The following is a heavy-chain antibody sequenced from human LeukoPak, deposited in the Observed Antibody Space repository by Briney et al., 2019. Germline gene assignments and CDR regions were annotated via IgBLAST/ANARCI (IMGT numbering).Heavy chain of an antibody. CDR3: ARGHKRTYSGHYYFDY. Sequence: SETLSLTCAVYGGSFSGYYWSWIRQPPGKGLEWIGEINHSGTTNYNPSLKSRVATSVDTSKNQFSLKLTSMTAADTAVYYCARGHKRTYSGHYYFDYWGQGTLVTVSS. D-gene: IGHD5-12*01. V-gene: IGHV4-34*01. J-gene: IGHJ4*02. CDR2: INHSGTT. CDR1: GGSFSGYY.